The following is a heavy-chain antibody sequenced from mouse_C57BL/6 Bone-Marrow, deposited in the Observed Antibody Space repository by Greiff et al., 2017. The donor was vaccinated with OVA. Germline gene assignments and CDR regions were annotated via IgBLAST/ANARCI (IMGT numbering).Heavy chain of an antibody. Sequence: EVKVEESGGGLVKPGGSLKLSCAASGFTFSSYAMSWVRQTPEKRLEWVATISDGGSYTYYPDNVKGRFTISRDNAKNNLYLQMSHLKSEDTAMYYCARESLYGSKGYWGQGTTLTVSS. D-gene: IGHD1-1*01. CDR1: GFTFSSYA. J-gene: IGHJ2*01. V-gene: IGHV5-4*01. CDR3: ARESLYGSKGY. CDR2: ISDGGSYT.